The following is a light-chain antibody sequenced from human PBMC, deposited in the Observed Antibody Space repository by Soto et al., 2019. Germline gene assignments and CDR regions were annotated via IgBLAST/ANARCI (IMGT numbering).Light chain of an antibody. CDR1: QRVSGK. CDR2: GAS. CDR3: QQYNNWPTET. V-gene: IGKV3-15*01. Sequence: IVMTQSPATLSLSPGERATLSCRASQRVSGKLAWYQQKHGKDTRLLIYGASTRATGIQARFSGSGSGKEFNINISSLQPEDFAVYYCQQYNNWPTETFGQGTKVDI. J-gene: IGKJ1*01.